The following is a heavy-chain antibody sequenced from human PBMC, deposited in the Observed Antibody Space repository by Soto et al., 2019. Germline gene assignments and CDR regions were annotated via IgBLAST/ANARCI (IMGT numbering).Heavy chain of an antibody. J-gene: IGHJ3*02. CDR1: GFTFSSYG. CDR3: ARDSDYGGTDAFDI. V-gene: IGHV3-33*01. Sequence: GGALRLSCAASGFTFSSYGMHWVRQAPGKGLEWVAVIWCDGSNKYYADSVKGRFTISRDNSKNTLYLQMNSLRAEDTAVYYCARDSDYGGTDAFDIWAQGTMVTVSS. D-gene: IGHD4-17*01. CDR2: IWCDGSNK.